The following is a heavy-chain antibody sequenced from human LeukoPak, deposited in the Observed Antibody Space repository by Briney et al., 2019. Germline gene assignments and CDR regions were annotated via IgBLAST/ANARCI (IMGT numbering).Heavy chain of an antibody. CDR1: GGSISSYY. J-gene: IGHJ4*02. V-gene: IGHV4-59*01. CDR3: ARGRDGYPF. D-gene: IGHD5-24*01. CDR2: IYYSGST. Sequence: KSSETLSLTCTVSGGSISSYYWSWIRQPPGKGLEWIGYIYYSGSTSYSPSLKSRVTISVDTSKNQFSLKLSSVTAADTAVYYCARGRDGYPFWGQRTLVSVSS.